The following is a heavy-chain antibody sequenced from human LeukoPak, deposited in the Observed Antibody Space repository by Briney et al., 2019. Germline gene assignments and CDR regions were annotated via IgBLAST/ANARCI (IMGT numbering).Heavy chain of an antibody. CDR1: GFTFSSYA. Sequence: GGSLRLSCAASGFTFSSYAMHWVRQAPGKGLEWVAVISYDGSNKYYADSVKGRFTISRDSSKNTVYLQMNSLRAEDTAVYYCARYCSGGRCYSGLDPWGQGALVTVSS. D-gene: IGHD2-15*01. V-gene: IGHV3-30-3*01. CDR3: ARYCSGGRCYSGLDP. J-gene: IGHJ5*02. CDR2: ISYDGSNK.